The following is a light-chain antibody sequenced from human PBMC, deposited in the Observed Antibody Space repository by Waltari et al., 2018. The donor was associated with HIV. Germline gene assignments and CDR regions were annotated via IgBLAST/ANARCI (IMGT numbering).Light chain of an antibody. CDR1: RLSKQY. Sequence: SSELTQPPSVSVSPGQTARITCSGDRLSKQYTHWYQQRPGQSPLMVMYKDTERPSGIPGRFAGSSSGTTVTLAISGVRAEDEADYFCQSADIGVLFGGGTKLTVL. CDR2: KDT. J-gene: IGLJ2*01. CDR3: QSADIGVL. V-gene: IGLV3-25*03.